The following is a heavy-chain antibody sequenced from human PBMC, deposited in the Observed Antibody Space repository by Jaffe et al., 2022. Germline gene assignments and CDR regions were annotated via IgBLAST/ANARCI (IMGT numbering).Heavy chain of an antibody. V-gene: IGHV4-38-2*01. CDR3: ARHTREQWLVRAVKVTTINLPRPNDAFDI. D-gene: IGHD6-19*01. CDR1: GYSISSGYY. J-gene: IGHJ3*02. CDR2: IYHSGST. Sequence: QVQLQESGPGLVKPSETLSLTCAVSGYSISSGYYWGWIRQPPGKGLEWIGSIYHSGSTYYNPSLKSRVTISVDTSKNQFSLKLSSVTAADTAVYYCARHTREQWLVRAVKVTTINLPRPNDAFDIWGQGTMVTVSS.